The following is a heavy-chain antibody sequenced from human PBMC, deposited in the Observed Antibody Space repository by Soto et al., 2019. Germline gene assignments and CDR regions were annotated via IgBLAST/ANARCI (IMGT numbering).Heavy chain of an antibody. CDR1: GITFRTSG. CDR2: IWSDGSSK. V-gene: IGHV3-33*01. Sequence: QVQLVQSEGGVVQPGGSLRLSCVVSGITFRTSGMHWVRQAPGKGLEWVAMIWSDGSSKFYADSVQGRFTISRDNSMDTLYLQMTSLRPEDTAVYYCARDKGVTNLDYWGQGALVTVSS. J-gene: IGHJ4*02. D-gene: IGHD5-18*01. CDR3: ARDKGVTNLDY.